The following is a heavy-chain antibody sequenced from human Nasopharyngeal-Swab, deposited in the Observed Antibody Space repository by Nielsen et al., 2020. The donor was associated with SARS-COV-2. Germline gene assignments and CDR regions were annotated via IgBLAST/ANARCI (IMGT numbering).Heavy chain of an antibody. V-gene: IGHV3-9*01. Sequence: SLKISCAASGFTFDDYAMHWVRQAPGKGLEWVSGISWNSGSTGYADSVKGRFTISRDNAKNSLYLQMNSLRAEDTAVYYCARDRARYQLDPWGQGTLVTVSS. J-gene: IGHJ5*02. CDR1: GFTFDDYA. D-gene: IGHD2-2*01. CDR2: ISWNSGST. CDR3: ARDRARYQLDP.